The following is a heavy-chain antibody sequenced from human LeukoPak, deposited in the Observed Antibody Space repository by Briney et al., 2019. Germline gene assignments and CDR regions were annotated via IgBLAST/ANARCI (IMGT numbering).Heavy chain of an antibody. Sequence: GESLKISSKGSGYSITSYWIGWVRQMPGKGLEWMGIIYPGDSDNRYSPSFQGQATISADKSISTAYLQWSSLKASDTAMYYCARPGIVGATNAFDIWGQGTMVTVSS. CDR3: ARPGIVGATNAFDI. CDR1: GYSITSYW. D-gene: IGHD1-26*01. CDR2: IYPGDSDN. J-gene: IGHJ3*02. V-gene: IGHV5-51*01.